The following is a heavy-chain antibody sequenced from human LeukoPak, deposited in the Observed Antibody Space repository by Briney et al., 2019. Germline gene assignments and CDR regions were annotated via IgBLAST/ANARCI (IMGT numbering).Heavy chain of an antibody. Sequence: GASVNVSFTASGYTFTIYGISWVRQAPGQGLEWMGWISAYNGNTNYAQKLQGRVTITADESTSTAYMELSSLRSEDTAVYYCAGSSRSTSRPLVLVYYYYGMDVWGQGTTVTVSS. J-gene: IGHJ6*02. CDR1: GYTFTIYG. V-gene: IGHV1-18*01. D-gene: IGHD2-2*01. CDR3: AGSSRSTSRPLVLVYYYYGMDV. CDR2: ISAYNGNT.